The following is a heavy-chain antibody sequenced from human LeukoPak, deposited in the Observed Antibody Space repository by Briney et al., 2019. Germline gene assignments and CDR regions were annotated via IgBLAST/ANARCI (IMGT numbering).Heavy chain of an antibody. V-gene: IGHV4-34*01. Sequence: SETLSLTCAIYGGSFSGYSWTWIRQPPGKGLEWIGEFSHSGFPVYNPSLGSRVTISIDASKNQFSLKLSSVTAADTAVYYCARTRYYYGSRSYGAPYYFDYWGQGTLVTVSS. CDR3: ARTRYYYGSRSYGAPYYFDY. J-gene: IGHJ4*02. CDR1: GGSFSGYS. CDR2: FSHSGFP. D-gene: IGHD3-10*01.